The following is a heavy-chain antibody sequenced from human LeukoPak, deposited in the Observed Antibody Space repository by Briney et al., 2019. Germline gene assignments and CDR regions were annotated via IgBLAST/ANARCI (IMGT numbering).Heavy chain of an antibody. Sequence: SQTLSLTCTVSGGSISSYYWSWIPQPAGMGREWIRRTYTSGSTNYNPSLKSRVTMSVDTSKTEFSLKLSSVTAADTAVYYCARNNWNYHDFDYWGQGTLVTVSS. CDR3: ARNNWNYHDFDY. V-gene: IGHV4-4*07. CDR1: GGSISSYY. D-gene: IGHD1-7*01. J-gene: IGHJ4*02. CDR2: TYTSGST.